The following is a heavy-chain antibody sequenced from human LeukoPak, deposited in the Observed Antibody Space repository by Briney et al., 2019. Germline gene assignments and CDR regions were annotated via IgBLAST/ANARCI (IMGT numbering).Heavy chain of an antibody. Sequence: PGGSLRLSCAASGFTFSNYIMNWVRQAPGKGLEWVSYISTSSSTIKYADSVKGRFTVSRDNAKNSMYLQMNSLRDEDTAVYHCARSRLDVWGQGTTVTVS. CDR1: GFTFSNYI. CDR2: ISTSSSTI. V-gene: IGHV3-48*02. J-gene: IGHJ6*02. CDR3: ARSRLDV.